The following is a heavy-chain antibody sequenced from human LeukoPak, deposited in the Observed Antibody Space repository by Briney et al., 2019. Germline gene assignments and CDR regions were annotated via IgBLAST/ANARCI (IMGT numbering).Heavy chain of an antibody. J-gene: IGHJ4*02. CDR2: INSDGSST. CDR1: GFTFSSYW. CDR3: ARDKIVGATYFDY. Sequence: GGSLRLSCAASGFTFSSYWMHWVRQAPGKGLVWVSRINSDGSSTSYADSVKGRFTISRDNAKNSLYLQMNSLRAEDTAVYYCARDKIVGATYFDYWGQGTLVTVSS. D-gene: IGHD1-26*01. V-gene: IGHV3-74*01.